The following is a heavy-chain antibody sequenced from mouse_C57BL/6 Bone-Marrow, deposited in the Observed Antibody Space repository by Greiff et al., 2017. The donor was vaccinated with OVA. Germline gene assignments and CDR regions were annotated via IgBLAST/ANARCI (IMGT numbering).Heavy chain of an antibody. J-gene: IGHJ3*01. CDR1: GYTFTDYY. CDR2: IGPGSGST. Sequence: QVQLQQSGAELVKPGASVKISCKASGYTFTDYYINWVKQRPGQGLEWIGKIGPGSGSTYYNEKFKGKATLTAEKSSSTAYLQLSSLTSEDAAVYFCARRDYDSWFAYWGQGTLVTVSA. V-gene: IGHV1-77*01. CDR3: ARRDYDSWFAY. D-gene: IGHD2-4*01.